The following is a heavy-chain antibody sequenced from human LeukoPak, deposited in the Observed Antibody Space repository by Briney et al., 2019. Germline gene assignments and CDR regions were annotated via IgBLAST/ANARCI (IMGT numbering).Heavy chain of an antibody. J-gene: IGHJ4*02. CDR2: IYYSGST. V-gene: IGHV4-59*08. CDR3: ARSRSGYYEDY. Sequence: PSETLSLTCTVSGGSISSYYWSWIRQPPGKGLEWIGYIYYSGSTNYNPSLKSRVTISVDTSKNQFSLKLSSVTAADTAVYYCARSRSGYYEDYWGQGTLVTVSS. CDR1: GGSISSYY. D-gene: IGHD3-22*01.